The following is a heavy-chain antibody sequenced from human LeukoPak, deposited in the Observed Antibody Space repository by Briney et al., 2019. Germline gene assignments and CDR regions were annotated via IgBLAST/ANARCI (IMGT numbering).Heavy chain of an antibody. Sequence: SETLSLTCTVSGGSISSSRYYWGWIRQPPGKGLEWIGSIYYSGSTYYNPSPKSRVTISVDTSKNQFSLKLSSVTAADTAVYYCARDSDRARGYNWFDPWGRGTLVTVSS. J-gene: IGHJ5*02. CDR2: IYYSGST. D-gene: IGHD1-14*01. CDR3: ARDSDRARGYNWFDP. CDR1: GGSISSSRYY. V-gene: IGHV4-39*07.